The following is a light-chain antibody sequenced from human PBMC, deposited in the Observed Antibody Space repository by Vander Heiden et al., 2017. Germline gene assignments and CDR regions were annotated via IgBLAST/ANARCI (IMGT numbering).Light chain of an antibody. V-gene: IGKV1-9*01. CDR1: QGITSD. Sequence: DIQFTQSPSFLSASVGDRVTITCRASQGITSDLAWCQQKPGKAPKLLIYAASTLQSGVPSRFSGSGSGTEFTLTISSLQPEDFATYYCRQLNSYPLTFGGGTKVDI. J-gene: IGKJ4*01. CDR3: RQLNSYPLT. CDR2: AAS.